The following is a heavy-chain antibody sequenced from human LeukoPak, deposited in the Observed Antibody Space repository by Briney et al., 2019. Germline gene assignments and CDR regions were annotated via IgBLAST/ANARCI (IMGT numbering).Heavy chain of an antibody. CDR2: IIPILGIA. CDR3: ARDYYGSGSYSGGDY. CDR1: GGTFSSYA. J-gene: IGHJ4*02. V-gene: IGHV1-69*04. D-gene: IGHD3-10*01. Sequence: GASVKVSCKASGGTFSSYAISWVRQAPGQGLEWMGRIIPILGIANYAQKFQGRVTITADKSTSTAYMELSSLRSEDTAVYYCARDYYGSGSYSGGDYWGQGTLVTVSS.